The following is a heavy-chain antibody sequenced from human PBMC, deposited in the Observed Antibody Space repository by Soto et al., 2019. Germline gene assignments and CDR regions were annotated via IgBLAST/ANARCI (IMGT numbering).Heavy chain of an antibody. CDR1: SSSNANGHY. J-gene: IGHJ5*02. CDR2: FHRSGPT. Sequence: PSETLSLTCDVSSSSNANGHYWGWIRQPPGKGLEWLGCFHRSGPTYYRPSLKSRLAISVDMSKNRVSLSLTSVTAADTAIYYCINRHGLSCADACGRGRLVTV. CDR3: INRHGLSCADA. V-gene: IGHV4-38-2*01. D-gene: IGHD2-8*01.